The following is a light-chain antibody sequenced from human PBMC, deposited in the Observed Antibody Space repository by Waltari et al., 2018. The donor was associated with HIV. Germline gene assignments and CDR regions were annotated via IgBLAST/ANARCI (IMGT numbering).Light chain of an antibody. CDR1: PSVLYSSNNKNY. V-gene: IGKV4-1*01. CDR3: QQYYSTPPT. J-gene: IGKJ2*01. Sequence: DIVMTQSPDSLAVSLGERATINCKSSPSVLYSSNNKNYLAWYQQIPGQPPKLLIYWASTRESGVPDRFSGSGSGTDFTLTISSLQAEDVAVYYCQQYYSTPPTFGQGTKLEIK. CDR2: WAS.